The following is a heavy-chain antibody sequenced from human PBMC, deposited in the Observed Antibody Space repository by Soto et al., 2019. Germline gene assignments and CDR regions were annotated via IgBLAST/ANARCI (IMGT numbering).Heavy chain of an antibody. V-gene: IGHV3-30-3*01. CDR1: GFTFSSYA. CDR3: AREGGSGWYVDY. CDR2: ISYDGSNK. J-gene: IGHJ4*02. D-gene: IGHD6-19*01. Sequence: GSLRLSCAASGFTFSSYAMHWVRQAPGKGLEWVAVISYDGSNKYYADSVKGRFTISRDNSKNTLYLQMNSLRAEDTAVYYCAREGGSGWYVDYWGQGTLVTVSS.